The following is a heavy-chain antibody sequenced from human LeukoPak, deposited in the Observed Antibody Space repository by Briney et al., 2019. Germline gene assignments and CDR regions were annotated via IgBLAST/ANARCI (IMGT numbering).Heavy chain of an antibody. CDR2: IYYSGST. Sequence: SQTLSLTCTVSGGSISSGGYYWSWIRQHPGKGLEWIGYIYYSGSTYYNPSLKSRVTISVDTSKNQFSLKLSSVTAADTAVYYCARGPLRSGYYRPNWFDPWGQGTLVTVSS. J-gene: IGHJ5*02. V-gene: IGHV4-31*03. CDR3: ARGPLRSGYYRPNWFDP. CDR1: GGSISSGGYY. D-gene: IGHD3-3*01.